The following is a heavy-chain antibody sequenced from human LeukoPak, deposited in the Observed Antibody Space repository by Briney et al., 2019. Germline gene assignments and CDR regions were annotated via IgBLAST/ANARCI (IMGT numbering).Heavy chain of an antibody. CDR3: ARHPGTTRFGVGYYYYYMDV. CDR2: IYYSGST. V-gene: IGHV4-39*01. J-gene: IGHJ6*03. CDR1: GDSISSSSYY. Sequence: SETLSLTCTVSGDSISSSSYYWGWIRQPPGKGLEWIGSIYYSGSTYYNPSLKSRVTISVDTSKNQFSLKLSSVTAADTAVYYCARHPGTTRFGVGYYYYYMDVWGKGTTVTISS. D-gene: IGHD1-1*01.